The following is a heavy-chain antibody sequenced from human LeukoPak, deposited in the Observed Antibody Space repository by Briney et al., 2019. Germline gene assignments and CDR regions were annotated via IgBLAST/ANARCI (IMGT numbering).Heavy chain of an antibody. CDR3: ARDTAIAAAGKGQLDY. Sequence: PSETLSLTCTVSGGSIRNYYWSWIRQPPGKGLEWIGRIYTSGSTNYNPSLKSRVTISVDTSKNQFSLKLSSVTAADTAVYYCARDTAIAAAGKGQLDYWGQGTLVTVSS. CDR2: IYTSGST. V-gene: IGHV4-4*08. J-gene: IGHJ4*02. D-gene: IGHD6-13*01. CDR1: GGSIRNYY.